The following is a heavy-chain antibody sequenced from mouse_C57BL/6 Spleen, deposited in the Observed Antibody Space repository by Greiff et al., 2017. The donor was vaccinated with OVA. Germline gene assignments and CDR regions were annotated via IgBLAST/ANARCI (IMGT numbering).Heavy chain of an antibody. CDR3: TRDYYGSSYLYYAMDY. J-gene: IGHJ4*01. Sequence: QVQLQQSGAELVRPGASVTLSCTASGYTFTDYEMHWVKQTPVHGLEWIGAIDPETGGTAYNQKFKGKAILTADKSSSTAYMELRSLTSEDSAVYYCTRDYYGSSYLYYAMDYWGQGTSVTVSS. D-gene: IGHD1-1*01. V-gene: IGHV1-15*01. CDR2: IDPETGGT. CDR1: GYTFTDYE.